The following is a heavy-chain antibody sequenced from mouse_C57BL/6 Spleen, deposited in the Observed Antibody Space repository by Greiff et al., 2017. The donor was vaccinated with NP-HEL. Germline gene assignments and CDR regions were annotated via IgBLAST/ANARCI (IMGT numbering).Heavy chain of an antibody. V-gene: IGHV5-4*01. CDR2: ISAGGSYT. Sequence: EVKLVESGGGLVKPGGSLKLSCAASGFTFSSYAMSWVRQTPEKRLEWVATISAGGSYTYYPDNVKGRFTISRDNAKNNLYLQMSHLKSEDTAMYYCAREMGYGKGPWFAYWGQGTLVTVSA. J-gene: IGHJ3*01. D-gene: IGHD2-1*01. CDR1: GFTFSSYA. CDR3: AREMGYGKGPWFAY.